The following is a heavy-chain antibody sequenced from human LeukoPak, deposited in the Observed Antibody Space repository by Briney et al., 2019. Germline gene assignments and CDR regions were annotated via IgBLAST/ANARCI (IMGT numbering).Heavy chain of an antibody. Sequence: PGGSLRLSCAASGFTFSSYGMHWVRQAPGKGLEWVAVISYDGSNKYYADSVKGRFTISRDNSKNTLYLQMNSLRAEDTAVYYCAKAGSGSSWTKNYYYYGMDVWSQGTTVTVSS. V-gene: IGHV3-30*18. CDR3: AKAGSGSSWTKNYYYYGMDV. CDR1: GFTFSSYG. D-gene: IGHD3-3*01. CDR2: ISYDGSNK. J-gene: IGHJ6*02.